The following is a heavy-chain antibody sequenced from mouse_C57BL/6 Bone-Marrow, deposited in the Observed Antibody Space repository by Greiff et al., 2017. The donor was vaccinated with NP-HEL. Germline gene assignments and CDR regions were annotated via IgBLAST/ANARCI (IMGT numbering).Heavy chain of an antibody. D-gene: IGHD1-1*02. CDR1: GYTFTSYG. J-gene: IGHJ3*01. CDR3: ATYGPGSWFAY. CDR2: IYPRSGNT. V-gene: IGHV1-81*01. Sequence: QVQLQQSGAELARPGASVKLSCKASGYTFTSYGISWVKQRPGQGLEWIGEIYPRSGNTYYNEKFKGKATLTADKSSSTAYMELRSLTSEDSAVYFCATYGPGSWFAYWGQGTLVTVSA.